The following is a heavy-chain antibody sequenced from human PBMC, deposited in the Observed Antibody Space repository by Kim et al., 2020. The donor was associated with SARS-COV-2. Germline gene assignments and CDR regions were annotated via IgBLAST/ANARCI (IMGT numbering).Heavy chain of an antibody. V-gene: IGHV6-1*01. D-gene: IGHD6-6*01. CDR1: GDSVSSNSAA. CDR3: ARDPGFLPYSSSYYFDY. CDR2: TYYRSKWYN. Sequence: SQTLSLTCAISGDSVSSNSAAWNWIRQSPSRGLEWLGRTYYRSKWYNDYAVSVKSRITINPDTSKNQFSLQLNSVTPEDTAVYYCARDPGFLPYSSSYYFDYWGQGTLVTVSS. J-gene: IGHJ4*02.